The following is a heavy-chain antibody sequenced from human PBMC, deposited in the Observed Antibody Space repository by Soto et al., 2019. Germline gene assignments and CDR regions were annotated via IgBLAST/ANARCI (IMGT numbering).Heavy chain of an antibody. D-gene: IGHD3-10*01. CDR3: ARVSPGSGFGDQF. CDR2: INPSGGST. J-gene: IGHJ4*02. CDR1: GYTFTSYY. V-gene: IGHV1-46*03. Sequence: QVQLVQSGAEVKKPGASVKVSCKASGYTFTSYYMHWVRQAPGQGLEWMGIINPSGGSTSYAQKFQGRVTMTKDTSTSTVYMELSSMRSEDKAVYYCARVSPGSGFGDQFWGQGSMVTVSS.